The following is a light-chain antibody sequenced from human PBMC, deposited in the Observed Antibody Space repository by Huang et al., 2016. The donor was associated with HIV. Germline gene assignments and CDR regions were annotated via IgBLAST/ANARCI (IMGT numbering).Light chain of an antibody. Sequence: EIVMTQSPATLSVSPGERATLSCRASQSVSSNLAWYQQKPGQAPRLLIYGASTGATGIRARFSGSGSGTEFTLTINSLQSEDFAVYYCQQYNNWPPTITFGPGTKVDIK. CDR1: QSVSSN. CDR2: GAS. J-gene: IGKJ3*01. CDR3: QQYNNWPPTIT. V-gene: IGKV3-15*01.